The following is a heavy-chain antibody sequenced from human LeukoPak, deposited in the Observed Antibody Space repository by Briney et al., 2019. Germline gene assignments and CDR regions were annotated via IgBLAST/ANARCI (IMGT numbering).Heavy chain of an antibody. CDR2: INAGNGNT. J-gene: IGHJ6*02. CDR3: ARDQDFGLLWFGESYGMDV. Sequence: ASVKVSCTASGYTFTSYAMHWVRQAPGQRLEWMGWINAGNGNTKYSQKFQGRVTITRDTSASTAYMELSSLRSEDTAVYYCARDQDFGLLWFGESYGMDVWGQGTTVTVSS. CDR1: GYTFTSYA. D-gene: IGHD3-10*01. V-gene: IGHV1-3*01.